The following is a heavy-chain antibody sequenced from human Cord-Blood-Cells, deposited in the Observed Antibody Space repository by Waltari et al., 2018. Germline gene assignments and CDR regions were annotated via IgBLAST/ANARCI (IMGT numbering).Heavy chain of an antibody. CDR3: ARSIAVAGTYFQH. D-gene: IGHD6-19*01. V-gene: IGHV4-39*07. J-gene: IGHJ1*01. Sequence: QLQLQESGPGMVKPSETLSLTCTVSGASISSRSYYCGWIRQPPGKGLEWIGSIYYSGSTYYNPSLKSRVTISVDTSKNQFSLKLSSVTAADTAVYYCARSIAVAGTYFQHWGQGTLVTVSS. CDR2: IYYSGST. CDR1: GASISSRSYY.